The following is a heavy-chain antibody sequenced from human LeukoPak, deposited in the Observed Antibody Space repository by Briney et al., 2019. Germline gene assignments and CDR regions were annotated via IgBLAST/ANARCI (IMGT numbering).Heavy chain of an antibody. CDR2: IYYSGLT. CDR1: GGSITSSSSY. V-gene: IGHV4-39*02. J-gene: IGHJ4*02. Sequence: SEALSLTCTVSGGSITSSSSYWGWVRQPPGKGPEWAGSIYYSGLTYDNPSLKSRVSISVDPAKNHFSLKVTSVTAADTAVYYCASGTFDDYGDYDRGDYFDHWGQGTLVTVSS. CDR3: ASGTFDDYGDYDRGDYFDH. D-gene: IGHD4-17*01.